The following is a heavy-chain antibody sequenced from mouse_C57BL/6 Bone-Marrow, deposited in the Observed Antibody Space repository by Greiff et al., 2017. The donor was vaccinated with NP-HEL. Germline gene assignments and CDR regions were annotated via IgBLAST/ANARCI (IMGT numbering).Heavy chain of an antibody. CDR2: INPSSGYT. CDR3: ARAYYGSSDY. J-gene: IGHJ2*01. CDR1: GYTFTSYW. Sequence: QVQLQQSGAELAKPGASVKLSCKASGYTFTSYWMHWVKQRPGQGLEWIGYINPSSGYTKYNQKFKDKATLTAYKSSSTAYMQLSSLTYEDSAVYYCARAYYGSSDYWGQGTTLTVSS. V-gene: IGHV1-7*01. D-gene: IGHD1-1*01.